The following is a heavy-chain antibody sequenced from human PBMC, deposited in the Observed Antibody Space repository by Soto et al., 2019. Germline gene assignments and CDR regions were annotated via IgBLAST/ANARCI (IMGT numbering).Heavy chain of an antibody. CDR3: ARGSTTVWVNWFDP. D-gene: IGHD4-17*01. Sequence: SETLSLTCAVSGYSISSGYYWGWIRQPPGKGLEWIGSIYLSGSTYYNPSLKSRVTISVDTSKNQLSRKLSSVTAADTYVYYCARGSTTVWVNWFDPWGQGTLVTVSS. J-gene: IGHJ5*02. CDR1: GYSISSGYY. CDR2: IYLSGST. V-gene: IGHV4-38-2*01.